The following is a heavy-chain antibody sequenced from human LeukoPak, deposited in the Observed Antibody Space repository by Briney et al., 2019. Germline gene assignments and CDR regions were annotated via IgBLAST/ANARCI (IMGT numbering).Heavy chain of an antibody. CDR3: AKEMRSSGYFDY. CDR1: GFTFRSHA. Sequence: PGGSLRLSCAASGFTFRSHAMSWVRQAPGKGLEWVSAISGSDGRTYYADSVKGRFTISRDNSKNTLYLQMNSLRAEDTAIYYCAKEMRSSGYFDYWGQGTLVTVSS. CDR2: ISGSDGRT. J-gene: IGHJ4*02. D-gene: IGHD3-22*01. V-gene: IGHV3-23*01.